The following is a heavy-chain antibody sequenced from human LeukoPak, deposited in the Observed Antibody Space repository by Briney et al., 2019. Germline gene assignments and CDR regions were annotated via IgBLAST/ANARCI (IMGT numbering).Heavy chain of an antibody. CDR3: ARRSGTYFGTTGYLYFFDY. D-gene: IGHD3-22*01. Sequence: GESLKISCKGSGYTFTNYWIGWVRQMPGRGLEWMGIIYPGDSDPRYSPSFQGQVTISADKSMSTAYPQWSSLKASDTAMYYCARRSGTYFGTTGYLYFFDYWGQGTLVTVSS. V-gene: IGHV5-51*01. CDR1: GYTFTNYW. CDR2: IYPGDSDP. J-gene: IGHJ4*02.